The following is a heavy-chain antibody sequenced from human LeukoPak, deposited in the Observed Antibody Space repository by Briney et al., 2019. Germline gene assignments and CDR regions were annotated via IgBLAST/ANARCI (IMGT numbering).Heavy chain of an antibody. J-gene: IGHJ5*02. Sequence: GASVNVSCKASGYTFTGYYMHWVRQAPGQGLAWMGCINPNSGGTNYVQKFQGRATMTRDTSINTASMDLSRLRSDDTDVCFCERSIMITVGPSGDWFDPWGQGTMVTVSS. V-gene: IGHV1-2*02. CDR1: GYTFTGYY. CDR2: INPNSGGT. CDR3: ERSIMITVGPSGDWFDP. D-gene: IGHD3-16*01.